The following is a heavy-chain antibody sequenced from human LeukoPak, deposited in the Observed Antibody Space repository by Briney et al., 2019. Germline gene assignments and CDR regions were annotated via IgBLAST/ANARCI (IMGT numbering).Heavy chain of an antibody. V-gene: IGHV5-51*01. D-gene: IGHD3-10*01. CDR2: IYPGDSDT. J-gene: IGHJ4*02. CDR3: ARPHRRGYGSGSYLN. Sequence: GESLKIPCKGSGYSFTSYWIGWVRQMPGKGLEWMGIIYPGDSDTRYSPSFQGQVTISADKSISTAYLQWSSLKASDTAMYYCARPHRRGYGSGSYLNWGQGTLVTVSS. CDR1: GYSFTSYW.